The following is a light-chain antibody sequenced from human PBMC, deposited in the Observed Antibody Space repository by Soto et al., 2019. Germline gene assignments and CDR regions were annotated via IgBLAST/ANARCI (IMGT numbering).Light chain of an antibody. CDR3: SSYTSSSTLV. CDR1: STDVGSFNY. J-gene: IGLJ1*01. CDR2: EVS. V-gene: IGLV2-14*01. Sequence: QSVLTQPASVSGSPGQSITISCTGTSTDVGSFNYVSWYQQHPGKAPKLMIYEVSNRPSGVSNRCSASKSGNTASLTISGLQAADEADYYCSSYTSSSTLVFGTGTKLTVL.